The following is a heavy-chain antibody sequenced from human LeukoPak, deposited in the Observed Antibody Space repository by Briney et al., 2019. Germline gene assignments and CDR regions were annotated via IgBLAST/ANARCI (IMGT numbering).Heavy chain of an antibody. CDR1: GGSFSGYY. CDR2: INHSGST. Sequence: SETLSLTCAVYGGSFSGYYWSWIRQPPGKGLEWIGEINHSGSTNYNPSLKSRVTISVDTSKNQFSLKLSSVTAADTAVYYCARNTGGYFDYWGQGTLVTVSS. V-gene: IGHV4-34*01. D-gene: IGHD1-26*01. J-gene: IGHJ4*02. CDR3: ARNTGGYFDY.